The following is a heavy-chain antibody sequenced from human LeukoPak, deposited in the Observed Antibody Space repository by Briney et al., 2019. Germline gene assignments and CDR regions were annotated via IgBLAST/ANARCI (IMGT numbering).Heavy chain of an antibody. CDR3: AREVVLSGTSVFDH. V-gene: IGHV3-30*03. D-gene: IGHD2-21*01. Sequence: PRGSLRLSCAASGFTFSSYGMHWVRQAPGKGLEWGTVISYDGSNKYYADSVKGRFTISRDNSKNTLYLQMNSLRAEDTAVYYCAREVVLSGTSVFDHWGQGTLVTVS. CDR2: ISYDGSNK. J-gene: IGHJ4*02. CDR1: GFTFSSYG.